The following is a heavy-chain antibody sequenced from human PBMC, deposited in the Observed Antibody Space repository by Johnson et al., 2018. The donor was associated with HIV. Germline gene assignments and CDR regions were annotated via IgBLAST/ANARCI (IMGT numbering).Heavy chain of an antibody. CDR2: IKQDGSEK. J-gene: IGHJ3*02. CDR1: GFTFSSYW. D-gene: IGHD2-8*02. Sequence: EVQLVESGGGLVQPGGSLRLSCAASGFTFSSYWMSWVRQAPGKGLEWVANIKQDGSEKYYVDSVKGRFTISRDNAKNSLYLQMNSLRAEDTAVYYCVGYCTGGVCYTGGDAFDIWGQGTMVTVSS. CDR3: VGYCTGGVCYTGGDAFDI. V-gene: IGHV3-7*05.